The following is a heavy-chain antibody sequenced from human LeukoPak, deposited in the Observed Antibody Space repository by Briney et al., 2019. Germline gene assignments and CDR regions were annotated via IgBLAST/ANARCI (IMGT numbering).Heavy chain of an antibody. CDR2: ITSGGDYI. Sequence: PGGSLRLSCAASGYTFNTFNMNWVRQAPGKGLEWVSSITSGGDYIYYADSVKGRFTTSRDNAKNSLYLQMNSLRAEDTALYYCAKATYYYGSGINYAMDVWGQGTTVTVSS. J-gene: IGHJ6*02. D-gene: IGHD3-10*01. V-gene: IGHV3-21*04. CDR1: GYTFNTFN. CDR3: AKATYYYGSGINYAMDV.